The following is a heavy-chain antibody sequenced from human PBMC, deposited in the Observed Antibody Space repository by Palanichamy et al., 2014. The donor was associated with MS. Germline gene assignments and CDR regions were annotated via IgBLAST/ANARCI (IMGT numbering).Heavy chain of an antibody. CDR3: ARDRDYYGMDV. CDR2: IYDSGST. CDR1: GGSISSGGYY. V-gene: IGHV4-31*03. J-gene: IGHJ6*02. Sequence: QVQLQESGPGLVKPSQTLSLTCTVSGGSISSGGYYWNWIRQHPGKGLEWIGYIYDSGSTYYNPSLKSRVTISVDTSKNQFSLKLSSVTAADTAVYYCARDRDYYGMDVWGQGTTVTVSS.